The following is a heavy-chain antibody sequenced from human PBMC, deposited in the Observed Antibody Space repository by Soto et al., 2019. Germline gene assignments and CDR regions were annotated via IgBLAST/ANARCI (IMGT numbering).Heavy chain of an antibody. J-gene: IGHJ5*02. CDR2: IYYSGST. Sequence: SETLSLTCTVSGGSINSYYWSWIRQPPGKGLEWIGYIYYSGSTNYNPSLKSRVTISVDTSKNQFSLKLSSVTAADTAVYYCARQRIAAAGTGWFDPWGQGTLVT. V-gene: IGHV4-59*08. D-gene: IGHD6-13*01. CDR3: ARQRIAAAGTGWFDP. CDR1: GGSINSYY.